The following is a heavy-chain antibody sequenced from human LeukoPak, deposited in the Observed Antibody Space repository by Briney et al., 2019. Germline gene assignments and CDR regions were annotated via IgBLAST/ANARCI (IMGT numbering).Heavy chain of an antibody. J-gene: IGHJ4*02. D-gene: IGHD3-22*01. CDR1: GGSISSSSSY. V-gene: IGHV4-39*01. CDR3: ARQEGYYYDSSGYPRGPFDY. Sequence: PSETLSLTCSVSGGSISSSSSYWGWIRQPPGKGLEWIGSIYYSGSSFDNPALKSRVTISVDTSKNQFSLKLSSVTAADTAVYYCARQEGYYYDSSGYPRGPFDYWGQGTLVTVSS. CDR2: IYYSGSS.